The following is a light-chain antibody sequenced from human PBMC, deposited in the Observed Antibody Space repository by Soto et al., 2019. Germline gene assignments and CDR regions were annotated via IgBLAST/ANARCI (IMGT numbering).Light chain of an antibody. V-gene: IGKV1-5*03. CDR3: QHYNSYPVT. Sequence: DIQMTQSPSTLSASVGDRVTITCRASQSISSWLAWYQQKPGKAPNLLIYKASSLESGVPSRFSGSGSGREFSLTISSLQPDDFAAYYCQHYNSYPVTFGQGNKVQIK. CDR2: KAS. CDR1: QSISSW. J-gene: IGKJ1*01.